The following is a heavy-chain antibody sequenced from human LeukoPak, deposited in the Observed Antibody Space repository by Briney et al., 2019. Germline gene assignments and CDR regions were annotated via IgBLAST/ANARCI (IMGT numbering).Heavy chain of an antibody. CDR3: ARGTYSSGWYVFDY. CDR2: IGTAGDP. J-gene: IGHJ4*02. Sequence: PGGSLRLSCAASGFTFSSYDMHWVRQATGKGLEWVSAIGTAGDPYYPGSVKGRFTISRENAKNSLYLQMNSLRAGDTAVYYCARGTYSSGWYVFDYWGQGTLVTVSS. CDR1: GFTFSSYD. D-gene: IGHD6-19*01. V-gene: IGHV3-13*05.